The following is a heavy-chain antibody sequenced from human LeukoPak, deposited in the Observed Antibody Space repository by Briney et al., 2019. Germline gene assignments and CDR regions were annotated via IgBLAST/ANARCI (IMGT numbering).Heavy chain of an antibody. CDR2: IFSNDEK. D-gene: IGHD4-11*01. Sequence: SGPTLVNPTQTLTLTCTVSGFSLSNARMGVSWIRQPPGKALEWLAHIFSNDEKSYSTSLKSRLTISKDTSKSQVVLTMTNMDPVDTATYYCARILQDYYYGMDVWGQGTTVTVSS. CDR3: ARILQDYYYGMDV. CDR1: GFSLSNARMG. V-gene: IGHV2-26*01. J-gene: IGHJ6*02.